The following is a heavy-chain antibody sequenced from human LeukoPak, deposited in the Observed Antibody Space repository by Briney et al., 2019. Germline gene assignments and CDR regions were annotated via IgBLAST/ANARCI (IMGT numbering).Heavy chain of an antibody. D-gene: IGHD6-6*01. V-gene: IGHV4-34*01. CDR3: ARDGYSSSSFDY. Sequence: SETLSLTCAAYGGSFGGYSWSWIRQPPGKGLEWIGEINHSGSTNYNPSLKSRVTISVDTSKNQFSLKLSSVTAADTAVYYCARDGYSSSSFDYWGQGTLVTVSS. CDR1: GGSFGGYS. CDR2: INHSGST. J-gene: IGHJ4*02.